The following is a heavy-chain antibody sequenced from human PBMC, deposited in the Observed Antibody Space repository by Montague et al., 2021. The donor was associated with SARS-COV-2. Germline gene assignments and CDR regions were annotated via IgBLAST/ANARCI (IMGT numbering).Heavy chain of an antibody. J-gene: IGHJ4*02. V-gene: IGHV4-59*01. Sequence: SETLSLTCTVSGASMSGSYWGWVRQPPGQGPEWIWNIYSSGSTHYNSSLKSRVTISVDTSTSQFSLRLTSVTAADTAVYYCVREGRSSAYAMDYWGQGTLVTVSS. CDR3: VREGRSSAYAMDY. D-gene: IGHD3-22*01. CDR2: IYSSGST. CDR1: GASMSGSY.